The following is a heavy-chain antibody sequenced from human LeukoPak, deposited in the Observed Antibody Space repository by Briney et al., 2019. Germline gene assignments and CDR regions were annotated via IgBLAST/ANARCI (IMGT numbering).Heavy chain of an antibody. Sequence: GGSLRLSCAASGFTFSSYGMHWVRQAPGKGLEWVAFIRYDGSNKYYADSVKGQFTISRDNSKNTLYLQMNSLRAEDTAVYYCAKQGDSSGPRAFDIWGQGTMVTVSS. CDR1: GFTFSSYG. J-gene: IGHJ3*02. D-gene: IGHD3-22*01. CDR2: IRYDGSNK. V-gene: IGHV3-30*02. CDR3: AKQGDSSGPRAFDI.